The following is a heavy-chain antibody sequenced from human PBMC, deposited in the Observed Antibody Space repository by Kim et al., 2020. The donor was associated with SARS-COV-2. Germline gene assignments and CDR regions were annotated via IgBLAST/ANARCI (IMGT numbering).Heavy chain of an antibody. V-gene: IGHV1-58*01. Sequence: SVKVSCKASGFTFTSSAVQWVRQARGQRLEWIGWIVVGSGNTNYAQKFQERVTITRDMSTSTAYMELSSLRSEDKAVYYCAARNYYDSSGYPWGQGTLVTVSS. D-gene: IGHD3-22*01. CDR3: AARNYYDSSGYP. CDR1: GFTFTSSA. J-gene: IGHJ5*02. CDR2: IVVGSGNT.